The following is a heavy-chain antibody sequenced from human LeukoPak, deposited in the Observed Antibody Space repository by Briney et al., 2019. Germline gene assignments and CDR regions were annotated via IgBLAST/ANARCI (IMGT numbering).Heavy chain of an antibody. Sequence: GGSLRLSCAASGITFDDYAMHWVRQAPGKGLEWVSGISWNSGSIGYADSVKGRFTISRDNAKNSLYLQMNSLRAEDTALYYCAKDLGASYGGGFDYWGQGTLVTVSS. CDR1: GITFDDYA. CDR2: ISWNSGSI. CDR3: AKDLGASYGGGFDY. V-gene: IGHV3-9*01. J-gene: IGHJ4*02. D-gene: IGHD5-18*01.